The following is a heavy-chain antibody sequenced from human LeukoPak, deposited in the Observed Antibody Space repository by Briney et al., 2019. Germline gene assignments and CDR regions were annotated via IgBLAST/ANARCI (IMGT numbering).Heavy chain of an antibody. J-gene: IGHJ4*02. CDR2: IYSGGST. CDR1: GFTVRNNY. CDR3: ATGERMVRGDGVDY. V-gene: IGHV3-66*01. Sequence: GGSLRLSCAASGFTVRNNYMSWVRQAPGKGLEWVSVIYSGGSTYYADSVKGRFTISRDDSKNTLYLQMNSLRAEDTAVYFCATGERMVRGDGVDYWGQGTLVTVSS. D-gene: IGHD3-10*01.